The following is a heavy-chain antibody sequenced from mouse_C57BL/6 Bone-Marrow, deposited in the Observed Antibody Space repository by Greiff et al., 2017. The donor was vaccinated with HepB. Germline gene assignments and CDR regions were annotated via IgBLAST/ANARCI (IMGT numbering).Heavy chain of an antibody. D-gene: IGHD2-2*01. J-gene: IGHJ2*01. CDR3: ARDGYDGRDFDY. V-gene: IGHV5-2*01. CDR1: EYEFPSHD. Sequence: EVMLVESGGGLVQPGESLKLSCESNEYEFPSHDMSWVRKTPEKRLELVAAINSDGGSTYYPATMERRFIISRDNTKKTLYLQMSSLRSEDTALYYCARDGYDGRDFDYWGQGTTLTVSS. CDR2: INSDGGST.